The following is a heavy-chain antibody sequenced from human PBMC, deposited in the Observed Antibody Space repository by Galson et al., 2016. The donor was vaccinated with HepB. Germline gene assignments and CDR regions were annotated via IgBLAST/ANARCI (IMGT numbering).Heavy chain of an antibody. D-gene: IGHD6-19*01. CDR1: GFSFSNYA. CDR2: ISNSGDIT. Sequence: SLRLSCAASGFSFSNYAMNWVRQAPGKGLEWVSAISNSGDITYYADSVKGRFTISRDNSKNTLYVQMNSLRAEDTAVYYCAKDGDSSGRYDFDYWGQGTLVTVSS. V-gene: IGHV3-23*01. J-gene: IGHJ4*02. CDR3: AKDGDSSGRYDFDY.